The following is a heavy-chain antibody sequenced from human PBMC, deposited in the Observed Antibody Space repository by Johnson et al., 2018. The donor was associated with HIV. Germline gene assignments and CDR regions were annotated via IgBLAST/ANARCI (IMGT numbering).Heavy chain of an antibody. CDR2: INSDGSST. J-gene: IGHJ3*02. CDR1: GFTVSSNY. CDR3: AKELALYSSGYGGDAFDI. V-gene: IGHV3-66*03. D-gene: IGHD6-19*01. Sequence: VQLVESGGGLIQPGGSLRLSCAASGFTVSSNYMSWVRQAPGKGLEWVSRINSDGSSTSYAESVKGRFTISRDNAKNTLFLQMNSLRAEDTAVYYCAKELALYSSGYGGDAFDIWGQGTMVTVSS.